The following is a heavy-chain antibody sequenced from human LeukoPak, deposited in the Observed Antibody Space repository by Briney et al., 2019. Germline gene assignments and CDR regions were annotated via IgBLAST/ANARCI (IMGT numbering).Heavy chain of an antibody. Sequence: PGGSLRLSCAASGFIFDDYPMHWVRQAPGKTLEWVSLITWDGSSTDYSDSVKGRFTISRDNNKNSLFLQMNGLRTEDSAFYYCATGSTSSYYHFDYWGRGTLVTVSS. V-gene: IGHV3-43*01. CDR1: GFIFDDYP. D-gene: IGHD1-26*01. J-gene: IGHJ4*02. CDR2: ITWDGSST. CDR3: ATGSTSSYYHFDY.